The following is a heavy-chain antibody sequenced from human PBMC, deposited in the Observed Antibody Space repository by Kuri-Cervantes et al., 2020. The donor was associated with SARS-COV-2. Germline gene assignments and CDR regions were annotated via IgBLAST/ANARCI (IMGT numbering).Heavy chain of an antibody. J-gene: IGHJ6*02. D-gene: IGHD3-16*01. CDR3: ARGLVAVAPSPVLGLGPHYYSYHVDV. CDR1: GGSFNNYY. Sequence: GSLRLSCAVYGGSFNNYYWSWIRQPPGKGLEWIGEINHSGGTNHNPSLKSRVIISADTSKNQFSLKMRSVTAADTAVYYCARGLVAVAPSPVLGLGPHYYSYHVDVWGHGTTVTVSS. CDR2: INHSGGT. V-gene: IGHV4-34*01.